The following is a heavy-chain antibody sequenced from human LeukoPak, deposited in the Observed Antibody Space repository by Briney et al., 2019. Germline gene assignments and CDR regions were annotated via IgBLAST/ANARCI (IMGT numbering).Heavy chain of an antibody. J-gene: IGHJ4*02. Sequence: GGSLRLSCAASGFTFSNYAMSWVRQAPGKGLEWVSAISTGGAGTYYADSVKGRFTFSRDNSKNTLYLQMNSLRAEDTAVYYCAREGCSGGSCYLNYFDYWGQGTLVTVSS. CDR2: ISTGGAGT. CDR1: GFTFSNYA. CDR3: AREGCSGGSCYLNYFDY. D-gene: IGHD2-15*01. V-gene: IGHV3-23*01.